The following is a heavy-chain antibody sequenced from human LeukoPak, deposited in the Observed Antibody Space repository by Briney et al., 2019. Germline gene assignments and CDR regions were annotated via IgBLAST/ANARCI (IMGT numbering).Heavy chain of an antibody. V-gene: IGHV1-8*01. CDR1: GYTFTSYD. J-gene: IGHJ5*02. CDR2: MNPNSGNT. Sequence: ASVKVSCKASGYTFTSYDINWVRQATGQGLEWMGSMNPNSGNTGYAQKFQGRVTMTRNTSISTAYMELSSLRSEDTAVYYCARAMGRTGTTFWFDPWGQGTLVTVSS. CDR3: ARAMGRTGTTFWFDP. D-gene: IGHD1-1*01.